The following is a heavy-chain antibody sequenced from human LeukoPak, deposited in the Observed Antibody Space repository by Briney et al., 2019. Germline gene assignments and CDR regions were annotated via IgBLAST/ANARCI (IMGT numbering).Heavy chain of an antibody. CDR2: ISGNGGHT. CDR3: VRLPYSSSWYCDY. D-gene: IGHD6-13*01. J-gene: IGHJ4*02. Sequence: GGSLRLSCAASGFTFRNYAMSWVRQAPGKGLEWFSGISGNGGHTYYADSAKGRFTISRDNSKNTLYLQMNSLRAEDTAVYYCVRLPYSSSWYCDYWGQGTLVTVSS. V-gene: IGHV3-23*01. CDR1: GFTFRNYA.